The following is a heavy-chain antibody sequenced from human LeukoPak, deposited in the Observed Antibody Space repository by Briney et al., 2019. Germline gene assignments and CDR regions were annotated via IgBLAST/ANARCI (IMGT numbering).Heavy chain of an antibody. CDR3: AKGPRYDSSGYPFDY. Sequence: GGSLRLSCAASGFTVSSNYMSWVRRAPGKGLGWVSVIYSDGNTYYADSVKGRFTISRDNSKNTLYLQMNSLRAEDTAVYYCAKGPRYDSSGYPFDYWGQGTLVTVSS. D-gene: IGHD3-22*01. CDR1: GFTVSSNY. CDR2: IYSDGNT. J-gene: IGHJ4*02. V-gene: IGHV3-53*01.